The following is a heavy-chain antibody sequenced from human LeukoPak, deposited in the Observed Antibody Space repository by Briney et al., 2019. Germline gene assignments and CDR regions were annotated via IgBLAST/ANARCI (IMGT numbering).Heavy chain of an antibody. J-gene: IGHJ3*02. V-gene: IGHV1-2*02. CDR1: GYRFTAYS. D-gene: IGHD6-13*01. CDR2: INPNSGDT. CDR3: ARELGGAGTFDAFDI. Sequence: ASVKVSCKASGYRFTAYSIHWVRQAPGLGLEWMGWINPNSGDTKTAQNFQGRVTMTRDTSISTAYMELSRLRSDDTAVYYCARELGGAGTFDAFDIWGQGTMVTVSS.